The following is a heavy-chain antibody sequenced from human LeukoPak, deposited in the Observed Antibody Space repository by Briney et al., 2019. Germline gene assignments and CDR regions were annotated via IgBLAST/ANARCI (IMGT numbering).Heavy chain of an antibody. J-gene: IGHJ6*02. D-gene: IGHD3-3*01. V-gene: IGHV1-69*13. CDR3: ARLSPDFYGMDV. CDR1: GGTFSSYA. CDR2: IIPILGTA. Sequence: ASVKVSCKASGGTFSSYAISWVRQAPGQGLEWMGGIIPILGTANYAQKFQGRVTITADESTSTAYMELSSLRSEDTAVYYCARLSPDFYGMDVWGQGTTVTVSS.